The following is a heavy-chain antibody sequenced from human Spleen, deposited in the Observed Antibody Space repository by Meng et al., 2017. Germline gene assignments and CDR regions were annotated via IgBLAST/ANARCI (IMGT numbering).Heavy chain of an antibody. CDR3: AKAPEGWYLAGVDY. CDR1: GFTFSNCD. J-gene: IGHJ4*02. V-gene: IGHV3-33*06. CDR2: IWYDASNK. Sequence: GESLKISCAASGFTFSNCDMHWVRQAPGKGLEWVAIIWYDASNKYYADSVKGRFTISRDNSKSTLCLQMNSLRAEDTAVYYCAKAPEGWYLAGVDYWGQGTLVTVSS. D-gene: IGHD6-19*01.